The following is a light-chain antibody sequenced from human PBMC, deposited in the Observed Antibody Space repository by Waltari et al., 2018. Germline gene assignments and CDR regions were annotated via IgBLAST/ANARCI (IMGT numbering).Light chain of an antibody. J-gene: IGLJ2*01. Sequence: SSVLTQPPSVSLAPGKTASITCGGNNIGVKSVHWSQQRPGQAPVLVMYDDSARPSGIPERFSGSNAGNTATLTISRVEAGDGADYYCQVWDSNTNHVIFGGGTKLTVL. CDR2: DDS. V-gene: IGLV3-21*04. CDR1: NIGVKS. CDR3: QVWDSNTNHVI.